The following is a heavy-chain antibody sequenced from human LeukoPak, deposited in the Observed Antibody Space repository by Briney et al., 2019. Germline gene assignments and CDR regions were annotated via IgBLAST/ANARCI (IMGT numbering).Heavy chain of an antibody. D-gene: IGHD2-8*01. Sequence: PSETLSLTCTVSGGSISSSSYYWGWIRQPPGKGLEWIGSIYYSGSTYYNPSLKSRVTISVDTSKNQFSLKLSSVTAADTAVYYCARARLTDIVLMVYASRANWFDPWGQGTLVTVSS. CDR3: ARARLTDIVLMVYASRANWFDP. J-gene: IGHJ5*02. CDR2: IYYSGST. CDR1: GGSISSSSYY. V-gene: IGHV4-39*07.